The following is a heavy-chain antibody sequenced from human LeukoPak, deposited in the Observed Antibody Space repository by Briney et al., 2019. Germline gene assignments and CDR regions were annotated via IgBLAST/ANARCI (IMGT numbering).Heavy chain of an antibody. CDR3: ARLTTMTTTGGPFDY. D-gene: IGHD4-17*01. CDR1: GFTFSSYD. V-gene: IGHV3-48*03. CDR2: ITSSGNTI. Sequence: GGSLRLSCAASGFTFSSYDMNWVRQAPGKGLEWVSYITSSGNTIYYADSVKGRFTISRDNAKNSLYLQMNSLRAEDTAVYYCARLTTMTTTGGPFDYWGQGTLVTVSS. J-gene: IGHJ4*02.